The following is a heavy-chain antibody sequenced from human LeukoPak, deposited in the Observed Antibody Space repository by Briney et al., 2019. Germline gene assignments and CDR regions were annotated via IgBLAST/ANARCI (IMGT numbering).Heavy chain of an antibody. CDR3: AKDGAGWLGQVGADVFESWYFDH. V-gene: IGHV3-23*01. CDR1: GFTFSSYA. CDR2: ISGSGGST. J-gene: IGHJ4*02. D-gene: IGHD1-26*01. Sequence: GGSLRLSCAASGFTFSSYAMSWVRQAPGKGLEWVSAISGSGGSTYYADSVKGRFTISRDNSKNTLYLQMNSLRAEDTAVYYCAKDGAGWLGQVGADVFESWYFDHWGQGTLVTVSS.